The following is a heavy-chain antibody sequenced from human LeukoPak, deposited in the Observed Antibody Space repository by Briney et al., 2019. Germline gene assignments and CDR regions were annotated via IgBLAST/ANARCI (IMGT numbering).Heavy chain of an antibody. CDR1: GYTFTSYD. CDR2: MNPNSGNT. Sequence: ASVKVSCKASGYTFTSYDIKWVRQATGQGLEWMGWMNPNSGNTGYAQKFQGRVTMTRNTSISTAYMELSSLRSEDTAVYNWARGHVQFTMVRGVKTHWFDPWGQGTLVTVSS. D-gene: IGHD3-10*01. CDR3: ARGHVQFTMVRGVKTHWFDP. J-gene: IGHJ5*02. V-gene: IGHV1-8*01.